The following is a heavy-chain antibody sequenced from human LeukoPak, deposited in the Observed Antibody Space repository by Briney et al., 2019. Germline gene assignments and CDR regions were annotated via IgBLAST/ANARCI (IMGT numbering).Heavy chain of an antibody. D-gene: IGHD2-2*02. CDR1: GYTFTSYD. V-gene: IGHV1-8*01. Sequence: ASVKVSCKASGYTFTSYDINWVRQATGQGLEWMGWMNPNSGNTGYAQKFQGRVTMTRNTSISTAYMELRSLRSEDTAGYYCARGLYCSSTSCYTSYWFDPWGQGTLVTVSS. CDR3: ARGLYCSSTSCYTSYWFDP. J-gene: IGHJ5*02. CDR2: MNPNSGNT.